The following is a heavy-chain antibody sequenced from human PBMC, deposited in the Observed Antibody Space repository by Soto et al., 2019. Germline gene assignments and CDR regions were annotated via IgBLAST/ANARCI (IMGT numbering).Heavy chain of an antibody. CDR1: GGSINNYY. CDR3: AREPPLSGDNWFDP. CDR2: IYSSGST. V-gene: IGHV4-4*07. J-gene: IGHJ5*02. Sequence: SETLSLTCTVSGGSINNYYWNWIRQTAGMRLEWIGRIYSSGSTNYNPSLKSRVIMSVDTSKNQFSLKLSSATAADTAVYYCAREPPLSGDNWFDPWGQGTLVTVSS. D-gene: IGHD3-9*01.